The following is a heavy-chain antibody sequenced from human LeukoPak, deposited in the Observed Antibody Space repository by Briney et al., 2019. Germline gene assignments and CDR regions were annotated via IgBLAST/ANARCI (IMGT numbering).Heavy chain of an antibody. CDR3: ARHRRDQELELFDY. CDR2: IDYSGST. V-gene: IGHV4-39*01. Sequence: SETLSLTCTVSGGSISSSNYYWGWIRQPPGKGLEWIGSIDYSGSTYQNPPLKSRFTISVDTSKNQFSLSLSSVTAADTAVYYCARHRRDQELELFDYWGQGTLVTVSS. CDR1: GGSISSSNYY. J-gene: IGHJ4*02. D-gene: IGHD1-1*01.